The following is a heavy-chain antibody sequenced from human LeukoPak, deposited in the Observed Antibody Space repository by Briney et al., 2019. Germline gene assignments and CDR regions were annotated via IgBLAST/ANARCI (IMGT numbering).Heavy chain of an antibody. D-gene: IGHD3-3*01. V-gene: IGHV4-61*02. J-gene: IGHJ5*02. CDR3: ARDRGYDFWSGYSHSFVWFDP. CDR2: IYTSGST. Sequence: SETLSLTCIVSGASISSGNYYWTWIRQPAGKGLEWIGRIYTSGSTNYNPSLKSRVTISVDTSKNQFSLKLSSVTAADTAVYYCARDRGYDFWSGYSHSFVWFDPWGQGTLVTVSS. CDR1: GASISSGNYY.